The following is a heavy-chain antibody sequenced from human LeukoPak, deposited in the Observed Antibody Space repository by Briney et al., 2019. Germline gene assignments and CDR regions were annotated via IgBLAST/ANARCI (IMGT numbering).Heavy chain of an antibody. CDR2: ITPSGGTT. D-gene: IGHD5-12*01. V-gene: IGHV1-46*01. J-gene: IGHJ4*02. CDR3: ATSSGYYSSFDY. CDR1: GYTFTSYY. Sequence: EASVRVSCKASGYTFTSYYMHWVRQAPGQGLEWMGLITPSGGTTTYAQKFQGRVTMTRDTSTSTVYMELSSLRSEDTAVYYCATSSGYYSSFDYWGQGTLVTVSS.